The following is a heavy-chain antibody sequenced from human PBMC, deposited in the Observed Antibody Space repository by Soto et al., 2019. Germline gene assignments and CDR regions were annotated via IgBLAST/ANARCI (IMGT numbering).Heavy chain of an antibody. CDR3: AGGHDQPPVGLYFES. D-gene: IGHD1-26*01. CDR2: IIPMFGTP. CDR1: GAAFTDYI. Sequence: SVKVSCKASGAAFTDYIFDWVRQAPGQGLEWMGGIIPMFGTPKYAQKFQHRVTISADVSTGTAYMELTRLRFDDTAVYYCAGGHDQPPVGLYFESWGEGTRVTVSS. J-gene: IGHJ4*02. V-gene: IGHV1-69*13.